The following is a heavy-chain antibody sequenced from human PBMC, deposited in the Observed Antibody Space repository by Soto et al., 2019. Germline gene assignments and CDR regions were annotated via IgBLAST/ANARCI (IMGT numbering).Heavy chain of an antibody. CDR2: INHSGST. Sequence: QVQLQQWGAGLLKPSETLSLTCAVYGGSFSGYYWSWIRQPPGKGLEWIGEINHSGSTNYNPSLKSRVTISVDTSKNQVSQKLSSVTAADTAVYYCARGVHRRSIEARTPYYYGMDVWGKGTTVTVSS. CDR1: GGSFSGYY. D-gene: IGHD6-6*01. V-gene: IGHV4-34*01. J-gene: IGHJ6*04. CDR3: ARGVHRRSIEARTPYYYGMDV.